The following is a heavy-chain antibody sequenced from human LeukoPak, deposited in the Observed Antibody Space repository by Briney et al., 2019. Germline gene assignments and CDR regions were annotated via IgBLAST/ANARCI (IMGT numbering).Heavy chain of an antibody. J-gene: IGHJ4*02. V-gene: IGHV3-9*01. CDR2: ISWNSGSI. D-gene: IGHD6-13*01. CDR3: ARVGSIAAAGTPDY. Sequence: GRSLRLSCAASGFTFDDYAMHWVRQAPGKGLEWVSGISWNSGSIGYADSVKGRFTISRDNAENSLYLQVNSLRAEDTAVYYCARVGSIAAAGTPDYWGQGTLVTVSS. CDR1: GFTFDDYA.